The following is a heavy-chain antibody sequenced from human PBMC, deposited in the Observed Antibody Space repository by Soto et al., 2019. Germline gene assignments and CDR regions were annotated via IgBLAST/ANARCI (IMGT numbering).Heavy chain of an antibody. CDR2: ISWNSNSI. J-gene: IGHJ4*02. Sequence: EVHLVESGGGLVQPGRSLRLSCVASGFTFDDYAMHWVRQAPGKGLEWVSGISWNSNSIGYADSVKGRFTISRDNAKNSRYLEMNSLRAEDTALYYCAKDITYDYQSTYFDYWGRGTLVTVSS. D-gene: IGHD4-17*01. V-gene: IGHV3-9*01. CDR3: AKDITYDYQSTYFDY. CDR1: GFTFDDYA.